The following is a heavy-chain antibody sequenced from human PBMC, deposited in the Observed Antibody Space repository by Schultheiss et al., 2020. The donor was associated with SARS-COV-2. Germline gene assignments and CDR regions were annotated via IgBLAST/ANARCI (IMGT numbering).Heavy chain of an antibody. CDR2: ISAYNGNT. D-gene: IGHD2-2*01. CDR1: GGTFSSYA. V-gene: IGHV1-18*01. CDR3: ARGSCSSTSCYDYYYYYYMDV. Sequence: ASVKVSCKASGGTFSSYAISWVRQAPGQGLEWMRWISAYNGNTNYAQKLQGRVTMTTDTSTSTAYMELRSLRSDDTAVYYCARGSCSSTSCYDYYYYYYMDVWGKGTTVTGSS. J-gene: IGHJ6*03.